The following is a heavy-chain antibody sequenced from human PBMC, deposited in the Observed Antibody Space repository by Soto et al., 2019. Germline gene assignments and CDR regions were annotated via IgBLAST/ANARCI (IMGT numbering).Heavy chain of an antibody. V-gene: IGHV3-23*01. Sequence: GGSLRLSCAASGFTFSSYAMSWVRQAPGKGLEWVSAISGSGGSTYYADSVKGRFTISRDNSKNTLYLQMNSLRAEDTAVYYCAESGNYCSGGGCPESAGTTGWGQGTLVTVSS. J-gene: IGHJ4*02. CDR2: ISGSGGST. D-gene: IGHD2-15*01. CDR1: GFTFSSYA. CDR3: AESGNYCSGGGCPESAGTTG.